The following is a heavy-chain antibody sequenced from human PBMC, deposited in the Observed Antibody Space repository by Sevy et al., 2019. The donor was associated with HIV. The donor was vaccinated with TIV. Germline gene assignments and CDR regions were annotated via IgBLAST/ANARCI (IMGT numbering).Heavy chain of an antibody. Sequence: GESLKISCAASGFTFSDYHMNWIRQAPGKGLEWVSYISRLSTYTNYADSVRGRFTISRDNAMNSVYLQMNSLRAEDTGVYYCARRVAAHDGFDIWGQGTMVTVSS. D-gene: IGHD6-13*01. V-gene: IGHV3-11*06. CDR3: ARRVAAHDGFDI. CDR2: ISRLSTYT. J-gene: IGHJ3*02. CDR1: GFTFSDYH.